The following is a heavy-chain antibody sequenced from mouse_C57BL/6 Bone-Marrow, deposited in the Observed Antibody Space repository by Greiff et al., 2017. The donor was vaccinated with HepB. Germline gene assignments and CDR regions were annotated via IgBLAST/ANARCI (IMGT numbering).Heavy chain of an antibody. CDR1: GFTFSSYA. J-gene: IGHJ4*01. CDR2: ISDGGSYT. CDR3: ARDQGSSYDYYAMDY. D-gene: IGHD1-1*01. Sequence: EVQGVESGGGLVKPGGSLKLSCAASGFTFSSYAMSWVRQTPEKRLEWVATISDGGSYTYYPDNVKGRFTISRDNAKNNLYLQMSHLKSEDTAMYYCARDQGSSYDYYAMDYWGQGTSVTVSS. V-gene: IGHV5-4*01.